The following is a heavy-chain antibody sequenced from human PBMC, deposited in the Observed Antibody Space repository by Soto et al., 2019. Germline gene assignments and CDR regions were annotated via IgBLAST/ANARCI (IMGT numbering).Heavy chain of an antibody. D-gene: IGHD1-26*01. CDR3: ARDKYSGSYTIDY. CDR2: IWYDGSNK. V-gene: IGHV3-33*01. Sequence: GGSLRLSCAASGFTFSSYGMHWVRQAPGKGLEWVAVIWYDGSNKYYADSVKGRFTISRDNSKNTLYLQMNSLRAEDTAVYYCARDKYSGSYTIDYWGQGTLVTV. CDR1: GFTFSSYG. J-gene: IGHJ4*02.